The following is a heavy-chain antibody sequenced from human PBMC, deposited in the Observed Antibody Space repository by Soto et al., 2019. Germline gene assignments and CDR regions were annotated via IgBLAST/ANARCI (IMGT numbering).Heavy chain of an antibody. V-gene: IGHV4-59*08. CDR1: GGSIDSYY. CDR3: ARLGGYYQSLDT. Sequence: LSLXCTVSGGSIDSYYWTWIRQPPGKGLEWIGYVYYTGTTTYSPSLKSRTTISVDTSMNQISLKLSSVTAADTAFYYCARLGGYYQSLDTWGQGTLVTVSS. D-gene: IGHD3-22*01. CDR2: VYYTGTT. J-gene: IGHJ5*02.